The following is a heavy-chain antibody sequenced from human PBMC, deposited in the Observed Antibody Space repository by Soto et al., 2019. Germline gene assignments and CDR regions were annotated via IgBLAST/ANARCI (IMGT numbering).Heavy chain of an antibody. CDR1: GFTLSSYA. V-gene: IGHV3-23*01. CDR2: FSGTGGYT. CDR3: ARGQRALITYGPFDP. J-gene: IGHJ5*02. Sequence: GALRLSCAASGFTLSSYAMSWVRQAPGKGLEWVSTFSGTGGYTYYADSVKGRFTISRDDSKNTLFLHMNSLRAADTAVYYCARGQRALITYGPFDPWGQGTLVTVSS. D-gene: IGHD4-17*01.